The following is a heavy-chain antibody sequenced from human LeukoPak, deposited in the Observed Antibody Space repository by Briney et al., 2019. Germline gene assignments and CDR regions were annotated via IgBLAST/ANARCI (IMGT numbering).Heavy chain of an antibody. CDR3: ATLMAHLDY. CDR2: INPNSGDT. D-gene: IGHD2-8*01. Sequence: GASVKVSCKAFGYTFTDYHMHWVRQAPGQGLEWMGRINPNSGDTNYAQKFQGRVTMTRDTTISTAYMELSRLRSDDTAVFYCATLMAHLDYWGQGTLVTVSS. J-gene: IGHJ4*02. V-gene: IGHV1-2*06. CDR1: GYTFTDYH.